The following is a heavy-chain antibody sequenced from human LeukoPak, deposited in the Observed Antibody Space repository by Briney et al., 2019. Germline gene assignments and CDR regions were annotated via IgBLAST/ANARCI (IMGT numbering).Heavy chain of an antibody. Sequence: SVKVSCKASGGTFSSYTISWVRQAPGQGPEWMGRIIPILGIANYAQKFQGRVTITADKSTSTAYMELSSLRSEDTAVYYCARDEGLGGSPDYWGQGTLVTVSS. V-gene: IGHV1-69*04. D-gene: IGHD2-15*01. J-gene: IGHJ4*02. CDR1: GGTFSSYT. CDR3: ARDEGLGGSPDY. CDR2: IIPILGIA.